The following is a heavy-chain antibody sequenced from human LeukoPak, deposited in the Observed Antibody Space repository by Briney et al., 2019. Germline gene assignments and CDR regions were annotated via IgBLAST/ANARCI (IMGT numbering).Heavy chain of an antibody. Sequence: ETLSLTCAVYGGSFSGYYWSWVRQAPGKGLEWVSGINWNGGSTGYADSVKGRFTISRDNAKNSLYLQMNSLRAEDTALYHCARAYGSGSYYEDYWGQGTLVTVSS. J-gene: IGHJ4*02. CDR1: GGSFSGYY. CDR2: INWNGGST. D-gene: IGHD3-10*01. CDR3: ARAYGSGSYYEDY. V-gene: IGHV3-20*01.